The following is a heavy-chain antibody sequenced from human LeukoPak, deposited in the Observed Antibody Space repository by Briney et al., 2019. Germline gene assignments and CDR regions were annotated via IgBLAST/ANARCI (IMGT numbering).Heavy chain of an antibody. CDR1: GFSFSVYS. CDR2: ISSRSYT. D-gene: IGHD4-23*01. Sequence: GGSLRLSCAASGFSFSVYSMNWVRQAPGKGLEWVSSISSRSYTDYADSVRGRFTITRDNAKNSLFLQMNSLRAEDTAVYYCASYGGFTSATLVDLLWGQGTLVTVSS. J-gene: IGHJ4*02. CDR3: ASYGGFTSATLVDLL. V-gene: IGHV3-69-1*01.